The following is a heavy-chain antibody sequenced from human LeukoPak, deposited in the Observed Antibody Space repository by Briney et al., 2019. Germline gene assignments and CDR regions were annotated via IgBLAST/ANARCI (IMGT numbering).Heavy chain of an antibody. V-gene: IGHV3-23*01. J-gene: IGHJ4*02. CDR3: AKDLDYYGSGSYGY. Sequence: GGSLRLSCAASGFTFSSYAMSWVRQAPGKGLEWVSAISGSGGSTYYADSVKGRFTISRDNSKNTLYLQMNSLRAEDTAVYYCAKDLDYYGSGSYGYWGQGTLVTVSS. D-gene: IGHD3-10*01. CDR2: ISGSGGST. CDR1: GFTFSSYA.